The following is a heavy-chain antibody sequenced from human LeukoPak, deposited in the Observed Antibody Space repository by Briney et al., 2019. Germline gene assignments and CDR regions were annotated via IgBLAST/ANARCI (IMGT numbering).Heavy chain of an antibody. V-gene: IGHV5-51*01. CDR2: IYPGDSDT. J-gene: IGHJ4*02. Sequence: GESLKISGKGSGYSFTSYWIAWVRQMPGKGLEWMGIIYPGDSDTRYSPSFQGQVTISADKSISTAYLQWSSLKASDTAMYYCARPRSSSWDAPGYWGQGTLVTVSS. D-gene: IGHD6-13*01. CDR3: ARPRSSSWDAPGY. CDR1: GYSFTSYW.